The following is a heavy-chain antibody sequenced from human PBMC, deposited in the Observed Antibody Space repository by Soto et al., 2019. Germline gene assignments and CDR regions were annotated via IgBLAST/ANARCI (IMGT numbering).Heavy chain of an antibody. Sequence: ASVKVSCKASGYTFTSYAMHWVRQAPGQRLEWMGWINAGNGNTKYSQKFQGRVTITRDTSASTAYMELSSLRSEDTAVYYCARALTGSMTDFDYWGQGTLVTVSS. CDR3: ARALTGSMTDFDY. CDR2: INAGNGNT. D-gene: IGHD3-9*01. V-gene: IGHV1-3*01. CDR1: GYTFTSYA. J-gene: IGHJ4*02.